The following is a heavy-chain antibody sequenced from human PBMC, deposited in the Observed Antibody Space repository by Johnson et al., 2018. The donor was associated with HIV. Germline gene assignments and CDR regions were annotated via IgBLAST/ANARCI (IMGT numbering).Heavy chain of an antibody. J-gene: IGHJ3*02. Sequence: VQLVESGGGLVQPGGSLRLSCAASGITVSSSYMSWVRQAPGKGLEWVAVIYSGGNTYYADSVRGSFPISRDNSKNPLYLQMNSLRAEDTAVYHCAREGAWEVRPGAFDIWGQGTMVTVSS. CDR2: IYSGGNT. CDR3: AREGAWEVRPGAFDI. CDR1: GITVSSSY. V-gene: IGHV3-66*01. D-gene: IGHD1-26*01.